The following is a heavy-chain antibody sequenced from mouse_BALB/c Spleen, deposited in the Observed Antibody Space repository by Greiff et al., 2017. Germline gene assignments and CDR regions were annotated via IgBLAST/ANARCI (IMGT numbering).Heavy chain of an antibody. CDR3: ARRGYGNYPYFDY. CDR1: GYTFTDYA. D-gene: IGHD2-1*01. Sequence: QVQLQQSGAELVRPGVSVKISCKGSGYTFTDYAMHWVKQSHAKSLEWIGVISTYYGDASYNQKFKGKATMTVDKSSSTAYMELARLTSEDSAIYYCARRGYGNYPYFDYWGQGTTRTVSS. J-gene: IGHJ2*01. V-gene: IGHV1S137*01. CDR2: ISTYYGDA.